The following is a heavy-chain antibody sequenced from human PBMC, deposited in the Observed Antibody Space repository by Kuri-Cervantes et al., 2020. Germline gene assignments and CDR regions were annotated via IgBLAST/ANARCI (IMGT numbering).Heavy chain of an antibody. J-gene: IGHJ4*02. D-gene: IGHD2-21*01. CDR3: VLFVGY. V-gene: IGHV4-39*02. CDR2: HYDSGRT. CDR1: GGSISSSSYY. Sequence: ESLKISCTVSGGSISSSSYYRDWIRQPPGKGLEWIGSHYDSGRTYYNPSLRSRVTISVDTSKNHFSLKLTSVTAADTAVYYCVLFVGYWGQGILVTVSS.